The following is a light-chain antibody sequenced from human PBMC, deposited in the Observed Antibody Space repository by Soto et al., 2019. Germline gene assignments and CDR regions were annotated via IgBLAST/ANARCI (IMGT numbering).Light chain of an antibody. J-gene: IGKJ4*01. V-gene: IGKV3-11*01. Sequence: EIVLTKSPATLSLSPGERATLSCRASQSVRSYLAWYQQKPGQPPRLLIYDASNRATGIPARFSGSGSGTDFTLTISSLEPEDFAIYSCQQRSNWPLTFGGGTKVEIK. CDR1: QSVRSY. CDR3: QQRSNWPLT. CDR2: DAS.